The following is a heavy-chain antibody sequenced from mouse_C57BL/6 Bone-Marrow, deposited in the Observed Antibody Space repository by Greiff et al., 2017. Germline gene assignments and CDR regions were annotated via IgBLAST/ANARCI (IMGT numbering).Heavy chain of an antibody. Sequence: VQLQQSGAELVRPGASVKLSCKASGYTFTDYYINWVKQRPGQGLEWIARIYPGSGNTYYNEKLKGKATLTSEKSSSTAYMQLSSLTSEDSAVYFCARDSDGYYDYWGQGTTLTVSS. CDR1: GYTFTDYY. CDR3: ARDSDGYYDY. CDR2: IYPGSGNT. D-gene: IGHD2-3*01. V-gene: IGHV1-76*01. J-gene: IGHJ2*01.